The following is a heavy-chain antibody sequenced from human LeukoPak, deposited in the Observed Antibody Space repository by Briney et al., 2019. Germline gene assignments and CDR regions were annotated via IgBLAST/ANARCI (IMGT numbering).Heavy chain of an antibody. D-gene: IGHD6-19*01. CDR2: IWYDGSKK. Sequence: AGGSLRLSCAASGFTFSRYGMHWVRQAPGKGLEWVAVIWYDGSKKNYADSVKGRFTISRDSSKNTLNLQMTSLRAEDTAVYYCAGVSEDYSSGWYEEYFQYWGQGTLVIVSS. CDR3: AGVSEDYSSGWYEEYFQY. CDR1: GFTFSRYG. V-gene: IGHV3-33*01. J-gene: IGHJ1*01.